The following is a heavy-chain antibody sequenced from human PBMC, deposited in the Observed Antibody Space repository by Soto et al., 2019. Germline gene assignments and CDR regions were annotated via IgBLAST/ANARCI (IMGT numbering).Heavy chain of an antibody. Sequence: SGPKLVNPTQTLTMTFTFSGFSLTTGGVGVGWIRQPPGRSLEWLAVIYWNDDRRRSPSLENRLTITKDTSKNQVVLTMTNMDPVDTATYYCIYRRASWDYHGLDVWGQGTPGTVSS. CDR3: IYRRASWDYHGLDV. J-gene: IGHJ6*02. CDR1: GFSLTTGGVG. V-gene: IGHV2-5*01. CDR2: IYWNDDR. D-gene: IGHD2-21*01.